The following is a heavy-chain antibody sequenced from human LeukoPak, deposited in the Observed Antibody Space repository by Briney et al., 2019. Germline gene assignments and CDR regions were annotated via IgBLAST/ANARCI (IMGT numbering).Heavy chain of an antibody. J-gene: IGHJ4*02. Sequence: LSLTCAVYGGSFSDYYWSWIRQAPGKGLEWVSYISSSGSTIYYADSVKGRFTISRDNAKNSLYLQMNSLRAEDTAVYYCARDRFPVVAAAGSDYWGQGTLVTVSS. V-gene: IGHV3-11*01. CDR2: ISSSGSTI. D-gene: IGHD6-13*01. CDR3: ARDRFPVVAAAGSDY. CDR1: GGSFSDYY.